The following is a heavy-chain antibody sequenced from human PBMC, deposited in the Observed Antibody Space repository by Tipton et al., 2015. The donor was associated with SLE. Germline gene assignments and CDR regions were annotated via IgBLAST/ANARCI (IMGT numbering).Heavy chain of an antibody. D-gene: IGHD1-26*01. CDR3: AGLVGVSTSWAFDL. V-gene: IGHV4-39*01. CDR2: IYYTGST. CDR1: GGSISSSDYY. Sequence: TLSLTCTVSGGSISSSDYYWGWLRQPSGKGLGWIGSIYYTGSTSYNPSLKSRVTISVNTSNNQFSLKLNSVTAADTAVYYCAGLVGVSTSWAFDLWGQGTMVTVSS. J-gene: IGHJ3*01.